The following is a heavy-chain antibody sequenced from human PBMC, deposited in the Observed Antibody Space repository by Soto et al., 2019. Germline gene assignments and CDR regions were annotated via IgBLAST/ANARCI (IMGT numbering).Heavy chain of an antibody. CDR1: GCSISSDCSY. J-gene: IGHJ1*01. Sequence: SETLSLTCTVSGCSISSDCSYWSWIRQHPGKDLEWIAYIYYTGGTYTNPSLTSRVTISADTSKNQFSLKLKSVTAADTAVYFCARALVGSTVEGFEIWGQGTLVTVSS. D-gene: IGHD1-26*01. CDR2: IYYTGGT. CDR3: ARALVGSTVEGFEI. V-gene: IGHV4-31*03.